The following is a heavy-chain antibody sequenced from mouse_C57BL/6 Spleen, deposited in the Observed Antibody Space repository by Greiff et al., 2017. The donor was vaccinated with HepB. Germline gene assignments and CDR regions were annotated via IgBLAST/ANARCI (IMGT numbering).Heavy chain of an antibody. D-gene: IGHD3-1*01. V-gene: IGHV1-80*01. Sequence: LQESGAELVKPGASVKISCKASGYAFSSYWMNWVKQRPGKGLEWIGQIYPGDGDTNYNGKFKGKATLTADKSSSTAYMQLSSLTSEDSAVYFCARSGATGYYAMDYWGQGTSVTVSS. CDR1: GYAFSSYW. CDR2: IYPGDGDT. J-gene: IGHJ4*01. CDR3: ARSGATGYYAMDY.